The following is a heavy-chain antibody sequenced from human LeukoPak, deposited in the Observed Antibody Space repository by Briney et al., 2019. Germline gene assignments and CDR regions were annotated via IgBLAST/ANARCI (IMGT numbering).Heavy chain of an antibody. J-gene: IGHJ3*02. V-gene: IGHV5-51*01. CDR1: GYSFTSYW. D-gene: IGHD4-23*01. Sequence: GESLKISGKGSGYSFTSYWIGWVRQMPGKGLEWMGIIYPGDSDTRYSPSFQGQVTISADKSISTAYLQWSSLKASDTAMYYCARPTTVVTPAGAFDIWGQGTMVTVSS. CDR2: IYPGDSDT. CDR3: ARPTTVVTPAGAFDI.